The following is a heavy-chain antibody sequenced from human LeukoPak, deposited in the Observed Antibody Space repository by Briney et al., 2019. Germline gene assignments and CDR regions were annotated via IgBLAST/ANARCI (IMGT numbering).Heavy chain of an antibody. D-gene: IGHD6-19*01. CDR1: AGPISSFY. V-gene: IGHV4-59*01. Sequence: SETLSLTCSVSAGPISSFYWSWIRQPPGKGLEWIGYIYYSGSTNYNPSLKSRVSISVDTSKNQFSLKLSSVTAADTAVYYCARRHGSGWDDAFDIWGQGTMVTVSS. J-gene: IGHJ3*02. CDR2: IYYSGST. CDR3: ARRHGSGWDDAFDI.